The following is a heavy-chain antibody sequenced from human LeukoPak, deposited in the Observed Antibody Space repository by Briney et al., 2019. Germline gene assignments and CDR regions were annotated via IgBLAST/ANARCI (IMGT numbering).Heavy chain of an antibody. Sequence: GGSLRLSCAASGFTFSNYEMNWVRQAPGKGLEWVSYISSSGTTIYYADSVKGRFTISRDNAKNSLYLQMNSLRVEDTAVYYCARAGQWLVEPYYYYYYMDVWGKGTTVTISS. V-gene: IGHV3-48*03. CDR2: ISSSGTTI. CDR3: ARAGQWLVEPYYYYYYMDV. D-gene: IGHD6-19*01. J-gene: IGHJ6*03. CDR1: GFTFSNYE.